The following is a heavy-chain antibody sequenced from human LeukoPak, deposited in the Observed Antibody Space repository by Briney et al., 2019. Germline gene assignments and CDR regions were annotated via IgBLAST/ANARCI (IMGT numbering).Heavy chain of an antibody. CDR1: GYTLTELS. CDR3: ARRGASSYDSSDHTRGPFDY. V-gene: IGHV1-24*01. D-gene: IGHD3-22*01. Sequence: PGASVKVSCKVSGYTLTELSMHWVRQAPGKGLEWMGGFDPEDGETIYAQTFQGRVTMTRDTSTSALYMELSSLRSEDTAVYYCARRGASSYDSSDHTRGPFDYWGQGTLVTVSS. J-gene: IGHJ4*02. CDR2: FDPEDGET.